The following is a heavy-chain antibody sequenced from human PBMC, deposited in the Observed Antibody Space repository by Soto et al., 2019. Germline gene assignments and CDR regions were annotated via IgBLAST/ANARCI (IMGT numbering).Heavy chain of an antibody. V-gene: IGHV1-3*01. CDR1: EYTFTSYT. CDR3: ARELQGLYYFDY. Sequence: SVKVSCKASEYTFTSYTMHWVRQAPGQRLEWMGWINGGNGNTKYSQKFQGRVTITRDTSASTAYMELSSLRSDDTAVYYCARELQGLYYFDYWGQGTLVTVSS. CDR2: INGGNGNT. J-gene: IGHJ4*02. D-gene: IGHD4-4*01.